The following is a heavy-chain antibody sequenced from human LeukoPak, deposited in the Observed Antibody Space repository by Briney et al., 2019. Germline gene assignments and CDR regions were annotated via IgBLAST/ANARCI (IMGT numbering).Heavy chain of an antibody. J-gene: IGHJ4*02. CDR3: ARPYCNGGSCHDYFDY. Sequence: ASVKVSCKASGYTFTGYYMHWVRQAPGQGLEWMGWMNPYSGGTNYAQKFQGRVTMTRDTSISTAYMELRRLSSDDTAIYYCARPYCNGGSCHDYFDYWGQGTLVSVSS. CDR1: GYTFTGYY. CDR2: MNPYSGGT. D-gene: IGHD2-15*01. V-gene: IGHV1-2*02.